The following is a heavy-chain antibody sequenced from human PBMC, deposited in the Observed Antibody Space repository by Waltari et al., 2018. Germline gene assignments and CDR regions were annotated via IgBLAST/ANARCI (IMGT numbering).Heavy chain of an antibody. J-gene: IGHJ4*02. CDR2: ISSSGGTM. CDR3: ARDLPAADIDY. D-gene: IGHD2-2*01. Sequence: EVQLVESGGGLVQPGGSLVLSGAASGFPFSIFEMNWVRQAPGKGLEWVSYISSSGGTMFYAESVRGRFTISRDNAKNSLYLQMNTMRAEDTAVYYCARDLPAADIDYWGQGTLVTVSS. CDR1: GFPFSIFE. V-gene: IGHV3-48*03.